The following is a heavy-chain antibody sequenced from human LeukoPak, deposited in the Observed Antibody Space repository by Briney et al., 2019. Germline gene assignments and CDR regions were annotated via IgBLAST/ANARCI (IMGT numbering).Heavy chain of an antibody. J-gene: IGHJ3*02. Sequence: GGSLRLSCAASGFTFSSYGMSWVRQAPGKGLEWVSAISGSGGSTYYADSVKGRFTISRDNSKNTLYLQMNSLRAEDTAVYYCAKDPQQWLGYDDAFDIWGQGTMVTVSS. D-gene: IGHD6-19*01. CDR3: AKDPQQWLGYDDAFDI. V-gene: IGHV3-23*01. CDR2: ISGSGGST. CDR1: GFTFSSYG.